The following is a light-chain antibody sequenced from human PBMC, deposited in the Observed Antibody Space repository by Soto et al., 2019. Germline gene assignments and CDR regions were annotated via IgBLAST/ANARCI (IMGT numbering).Light chain of an antibody. J-gene: IGKJ1*01. V-gene: IGKV3-20*01. Sequence: IVLTQSPGTLSLSPWERATLSCRASQSVSNNYLAWYQQKPGQAPRLLIYAASNRATGTPDRFSGSGSGTDFTLTISRLEPEDFAVYYCQQYGSSPTFGQGTKVDIK. CDR1: QSVSNNY. CDR3: QQYGSSPT. CDR2: AAS.